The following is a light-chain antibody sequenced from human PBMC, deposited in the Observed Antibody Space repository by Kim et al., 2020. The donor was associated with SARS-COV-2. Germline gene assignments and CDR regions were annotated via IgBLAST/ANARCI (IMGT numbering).Light chain of an antibody. V-gene: IGLV3-9*01. Sequence: VSVDRGQKETIICGGDNIENKNGHWYQQKRGQAPVLVIFRDRNRPTGIPQRFSGSNSGNAATLTISTVQAGDEAAYYCQVWDTTAVFCGGTQLTVL. CDR2: RDR. CDR1: NIENKN. CDR3: QVWDTTAV. J-gene: IGLJ2*01.